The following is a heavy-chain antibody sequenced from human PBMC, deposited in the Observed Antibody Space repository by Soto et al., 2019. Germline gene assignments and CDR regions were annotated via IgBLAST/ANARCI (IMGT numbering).Heavy chain of an antibody. J-gene: IGHJ4*02. V-gene: IGHV1-18*01. Sequence: GASVKVSCKPSGYTFTSYAISWVRQAPGQGLEWMGWISTYNGNTNYAQKLQGRVTMTTDTSTSTAYMELRSLRSDDTAVYYCARDSTYDSSGYHGTDYWGQGTLVTVSS. CDR3: ARDSTYDSSGYHGTDY. CDR2: ISTYNGNT. CDR1: GYTFTSYA. D-gene: IGHD3-22*01.